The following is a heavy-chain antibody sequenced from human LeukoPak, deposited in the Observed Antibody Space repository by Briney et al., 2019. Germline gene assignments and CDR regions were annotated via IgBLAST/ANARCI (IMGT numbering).Heavy chain of an antibody. CDR1: GYTFTGYY. V-gene: IGHV1-2*02. CDR2: INPNSGGT. Sequence: ASVKVSCKASGYTFTGYYMHWVRQAPGQGLEWMGWINPNSGGTNYAQKFQGRVTMTRDASISTAYMELSRLRSDDTAVYYCARDKRIGGPDIAARPPFDYWGQGTLVTVSS. D-gene: IGHD6-6*01. J-gene: IGHJ4*02. CDR3: ARDKRIGGPDIAARPPFDY.